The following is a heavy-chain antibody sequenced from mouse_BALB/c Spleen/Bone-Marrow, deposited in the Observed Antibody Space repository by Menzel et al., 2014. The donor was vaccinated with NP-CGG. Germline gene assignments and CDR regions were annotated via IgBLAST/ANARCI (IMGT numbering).Heavy chain of an antibody. CDR1: GFTFSSYA. J-gene: IGHJ4*01. V-gene: IGHV5-6-5*01. CDR3: ARVEDGYYVRAMDY. CDR2: ISSGGST. D-gene: IGHD2-3*01. Sequence: EVQGVESGGGLVKPGGSLKLSCAASGFTFSSYAMPWARQTPEKRLEWVASISSGGSTYYPDSVKGRFTFSRDNARNILYLQMSSLRSEDTAMYYCARVEDGYYVRAMDYWGQGTSVTVSS.